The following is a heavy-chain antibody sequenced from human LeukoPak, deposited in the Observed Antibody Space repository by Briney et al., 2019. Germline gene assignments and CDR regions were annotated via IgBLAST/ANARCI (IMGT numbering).Heavy chain of an antibody. Sequence: SVKVSCKASGGTFSSYAISWVRQAPGQGLEWMGGIIPILGTANYAQKFQGRVTITADESTSTAYMELSSLRSEDTAVYYCARVREIAAAGEIWGQGTLVTVSS. D-gene: IGHD6-13*01. CDR1: GGTFSSYA. V-gene: IGHV1-69*13. CDR2: IIPILGTA. J-gene: IGHJ4*02. CDR3: ARVREIAAAGEI.